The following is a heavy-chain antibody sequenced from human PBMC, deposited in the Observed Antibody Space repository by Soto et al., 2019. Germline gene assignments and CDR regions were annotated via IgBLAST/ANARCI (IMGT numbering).Heavy chain of an antibody. Sequence: QVQLVQSGAEVKKPGASVKVSCKASGYTFTSYGISWVRQAPGQGLEWMGGISTYNGNTDYAQKLQGRVTMTTDTSTSTAYMERRSQRSDDTAVYYCARVARRDILTGLNWFAPWGQRTLVTVSS. J-gene: IGHJ5*02. CDR2: ISTYNGNT. CDR3: ARVARRDILTGLNWFAP. D-gene: IGHD3-9*01. V-gene: IGHV1-18*01. CDR1: GYTFTSYG.